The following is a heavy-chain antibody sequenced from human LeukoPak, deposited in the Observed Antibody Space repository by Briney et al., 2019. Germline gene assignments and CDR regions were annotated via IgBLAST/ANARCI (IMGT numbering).Heavy chain of an antibody. CDR1: GYNFNRHG. J-gene: IGHJ6*02. Sequence: GTSLRLPCAASGYNFNRHGIHWVRQAPGKGLEWVALIWYDGSKKTYADSVKGRFTISRDNSKNILYLQMDSLRVEDTAVYYCARLYGDYLMDIWGQGTTVIVSS. CDR2: IWYDGSKK. D-gene: IGHD4-17*01. CDR3: ARLYGDYLMDI. V-gene: IGHV3-33*01.